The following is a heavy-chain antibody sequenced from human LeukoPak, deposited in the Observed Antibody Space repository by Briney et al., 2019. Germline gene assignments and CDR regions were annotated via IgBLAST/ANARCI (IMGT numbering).Heavy chain of an antibody. CDR3: AVDPHCSSTSCYSSSTHHCYYMDV. V-gene: IGHV1-8*01. CDR2: MNPNSGNT. D-gene: IGHD2-2*01. J-gene: IGHJ6*03. CDR1: GYTFTSYD. Sequence: ASVKVSCKASGYTFTSYDINWVRQATGQGLEWMGWMNPNSGNTGYAQKFQGRVTMTRDMSTSTVYMELSSLRSEDTAVYYCAVDPHCSSTSCYSSSTHHCYYMDVWGKGTTVTVSS.